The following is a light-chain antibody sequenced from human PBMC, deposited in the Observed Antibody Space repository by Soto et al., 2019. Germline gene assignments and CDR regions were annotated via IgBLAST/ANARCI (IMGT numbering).Light chain of an antibody. CDR2: RAS. CDR1: QSIGSR. CDR3: QQYNIFGT. Sequence: TQSPATLSVSPGERVALSCRASQSIGSRLAWYQQKPGRPPKLLIYRASSSQSGVPSRFSGSGSGTEFTLTIHSLQPDDFATYYCQQYNIFGTFGQGTKVDIK. V-gene: IGKV1-5*03. J-gene: IGKJ1*01.